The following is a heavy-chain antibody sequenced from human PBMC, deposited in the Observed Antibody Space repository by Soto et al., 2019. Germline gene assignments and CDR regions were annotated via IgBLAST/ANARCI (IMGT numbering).Heavy chain of an antibody. CDR3: AKNYYFDN. CDR1: GFTFSNYA. Sequence: EVQLLESGGGLVQPGGSLRLSCAASGFTFSNYAMNWGRQAPGKGLEWVSSIGTGGDTNYADSVKGPFTISRDNSRDTLYLQMNSLRAEDTALYYCAKNYYFDNWGQGTLVTVSS. CDR2: IGTGGDT. V-gene: IGHV3-23*01. J-gene: IGHJ4*02.